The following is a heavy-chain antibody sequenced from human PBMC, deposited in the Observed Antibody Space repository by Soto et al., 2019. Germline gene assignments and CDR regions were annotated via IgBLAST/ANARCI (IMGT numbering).Heavy chain of an antibody. Sequence: QVRLQQWGAGLLKPSETLSLTCAVYGGSFSGYYWSWIRQPPGKGLEWIGEISHSGSTNYNPSLKCRVTISVDTSKNQFSLKLNSVTAADTAVYYCARGADIVATIGLDYWGQGTLVTVSS. CDR1: GGSFSGYY. V-gene: IGHV4-34*01. CDR2: ISHSGST. J-gene: IGHJ4*02. D-gene: IGHD5-12*01. CDR3: ARGADIVATIGLDY.